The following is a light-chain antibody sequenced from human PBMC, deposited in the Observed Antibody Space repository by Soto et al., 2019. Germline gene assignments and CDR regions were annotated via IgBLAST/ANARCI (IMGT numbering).Light chain of an antibody. CDR2: GAS. CDR1: QNIITY. Sequence: EIVLTQSPGTLSLSPGERATLSCRASQNIITYLAWYQQKPGQAPRLLIYGASTRATGVPDRLSGSGSGADFTLTINRLEREDFAVYFCQHYYRLPPTYGQGTKLEV. CDR3: QHYYRLPPT. J-gene: IGKJ2*01. V-gene: IGKV3-20*01.